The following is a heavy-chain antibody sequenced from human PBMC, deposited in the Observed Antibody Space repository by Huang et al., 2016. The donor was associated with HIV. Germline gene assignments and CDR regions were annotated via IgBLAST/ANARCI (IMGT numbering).Heavy chain of an antibody. D-gene: IGHD6-19*01. CDR1: GFTFSSYA. CDR2: ISGSGGST. CDR3: AKQSSGWYVSADAFDI. Sequence: EVQLLESGGGLVQPGGSLRLSCAASGFTFSSYAMSWVRQAPGKGLEGVSAISGSGGSTDYADSVKGRFTISRDNSKNTLYLQMNSLRAEDTAVYYCAKQSSGWYVSADAFDIWGQGTMVTVSS. J-gene: IGHJ3*02. V-gene: IGHV3-23*01.